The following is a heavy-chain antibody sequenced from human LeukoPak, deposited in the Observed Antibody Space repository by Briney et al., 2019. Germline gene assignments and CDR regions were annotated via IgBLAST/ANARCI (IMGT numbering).Heavy chain of an antibody. CDR3: AKDGGSSNWYYFDY. CDR2: ISWNSGNI. CDR1: GFTFDDYA. V-gene: IGHV3-9*03. Sequence: GGSLRLSCAASGFTFDDYAMHWVRQAPVKGLEWVSGISWNSGNIGYADSVKGRFTISRDNAKNSLYLQMNSLRAEDMALYYCAKDGGSSNWYYFDYWGQGTLVTVSS. D-gene: IGHD6-13*01. J-gene: IGHJ4*02.